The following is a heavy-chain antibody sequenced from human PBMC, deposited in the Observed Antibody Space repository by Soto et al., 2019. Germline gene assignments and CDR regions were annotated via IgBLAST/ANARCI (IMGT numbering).Heavy chain of an antibody. CDR1: GGTFSSYA. V-gene: IGHV1-69*01. Sequence: QVQLVQSGAEVKKPGSSVKVSCKASGGTFSSYAISWVRQAPGQGLEWMGGIIPIFGTANYAQKFQGRVKITAAESTSTSYMELSSLRYEDTAVYYCARAGHCSSTSCYGDYYYYGIDVWGQGTTVTVSS. D-gene: IGHD2-2*01. CDR2: IIPIFGTA. CDR3: ARAGHCSSTSCYGDYYYYGIDV. J-gene: IGHJ6*02.